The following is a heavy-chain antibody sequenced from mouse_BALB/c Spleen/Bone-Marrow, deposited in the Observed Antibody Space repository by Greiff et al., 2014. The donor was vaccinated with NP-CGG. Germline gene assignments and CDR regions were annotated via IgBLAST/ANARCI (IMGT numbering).Heavy chain of an antibody. Sequence: QVQLQQPGAELARPGASVWMSCKASGYTFTSYPMNWVKQRPGQGLEWIGYINPSSGYTNYNQKFKDKATLTANESSSTAYMQLSSLTSEDSAVYYCTRRAAYYFDYWGQGTTLTVSS. CDR3: TRRAAYYFDY. V-gene: IGHV1-4*01. CDR1: GYTFTSYP. D-gene: IGHD1-2*01. CDR2: INPSSGYT. J-gene: IGHJ2*01.